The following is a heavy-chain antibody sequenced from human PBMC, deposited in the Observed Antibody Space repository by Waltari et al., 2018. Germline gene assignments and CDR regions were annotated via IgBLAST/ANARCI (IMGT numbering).Heavy chain of an antibody. J-gene: IGHJ4*02. CDR1: GFTFSSYS. D-gene: IGHD1-26*01. CDR3: ARDWGVGATNFY. Sequence: EVQLVESGGGLVKPGGSLRLSCAASGFTFSSYSMNWVRQAPGKGLEWVSSISSSSSYIYYADSVKGRFTISRDNAKNSLYLQMNSLRAEDTAVYYCARDWGVGATNFYWGQGTLVTVSS. CDR2: ISSSSSYI. V-gene: IGHV3-21*01.